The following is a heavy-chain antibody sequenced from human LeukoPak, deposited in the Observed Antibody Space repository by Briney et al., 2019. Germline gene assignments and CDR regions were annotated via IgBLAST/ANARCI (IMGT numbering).Heavy chain of an antibody. D-gene: IGHD4/OR15-4a*01. J-gene: IGHJ4*02. CDR1: GFAFSAYW. Sequence: GGSLRLSCAASGFAFSAYWMSWARLAPGKGLEWVANIKQDGSVSQYVDSVKGRFTISRDNAKNSVYLQMNSLRAEDTAVYYCARRAGAYSHPYDYWGQGTLVTVSS. CDR3: ARRAGAYSHPYDY. CDR2: IKQDGSVS. V-gene: IGHV3-7*03.